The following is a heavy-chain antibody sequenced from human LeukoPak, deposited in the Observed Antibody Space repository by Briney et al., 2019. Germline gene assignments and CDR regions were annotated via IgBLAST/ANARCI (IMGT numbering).Heavy chain of an antibody. CDR1: GFTVSSNY. D-gene: IGHD3-3*01. CDR3: ARDRRYDFWSGYYPRYYYYYMDV. J-gene: IGHJ6*03. Sequence: PGGSLRLSCAASGFTVSSNYMSWVRQPAGKGLEWIGRIYTSGSTNYNPSLKSRVTISVDTSKNQFSLKLSSVTAADTAVYYCARDRRYDFWSGYYPRYYYYYMDVWGKGTTVTVSS. CDR2: IYTSGST. V-gene: IGHV4-4*07.